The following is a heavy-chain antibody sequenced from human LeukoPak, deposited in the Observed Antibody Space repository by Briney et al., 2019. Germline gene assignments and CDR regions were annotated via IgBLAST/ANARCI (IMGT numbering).Heavy chain of an antibody. V-gene: IGHV3-74*01. Sequence: GGSLRLSCAASGFTFSNNWMHWVRQAPGKGLVWVSRINSDGSTTTYADSVKGRFTISRDNAKNTLYLQMNSLRAEDTAVYYCAKADGDKPFDYWGQGTLVTVSS. D-gene: IGHD4-17*01. CDR3: AKADGDKPFDY. CDR1: GFTFSNNW. J-gene: IGHJ4*02. CDR2: INSDGSTT.